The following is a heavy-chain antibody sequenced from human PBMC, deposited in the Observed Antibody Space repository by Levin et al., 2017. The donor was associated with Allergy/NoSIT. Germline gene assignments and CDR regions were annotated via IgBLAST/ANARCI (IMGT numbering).Heavy chain of an antibody. Sequence: GGSLRLSCKGSGYSFTSYWIGWVRQMPGKGLEWMGIIYPGDSDTRYSPSFQGQVTISADKSISTAYLQWSSLKASDTAMYYCARDRNDYGDPGDAFDIWGQGTMVTVSS. CDR2: IYPGDSDT. D-gene: IGHD4-17*01. V-gene: IGHV5-51*01. CDR3: ARDRNDYGDPGDAFDI. CDR1: GYSFTSYW. J-gene: IGHJ3*02.